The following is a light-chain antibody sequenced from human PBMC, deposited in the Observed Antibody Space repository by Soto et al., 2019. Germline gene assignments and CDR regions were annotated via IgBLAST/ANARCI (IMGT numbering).Light chain of an antibody. CDR1: SSDVGGYNY. J-gene: IGLJ2*01. V-gene: IGLV2-8*01. CDR3: SSYAGSNNLV. CDR2: EVS. Sequence: QSALTQPPSASGSPGQSVTISCTGTSSDVGGYNYVSWYQQHPGKAPKLTIYEVSKRPSGVPDRFSGSKSGNTASLTVSGLQDEDEADYYCSSYAGSNNLVFGGGTKVTVL.